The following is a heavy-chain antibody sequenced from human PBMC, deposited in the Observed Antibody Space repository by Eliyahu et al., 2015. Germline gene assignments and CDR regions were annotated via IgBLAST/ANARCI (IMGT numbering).Heavy chain of an antibody. Sequence: QVQLQESGPGLVKPSGTXSXTXAVSXGXISXSNXWSWVRQPPGKGLEWIGEIYHSGGTNYNPSLKSRVTISVDKSKNQFSLKLSSVTAADTAVYYCARREKWELLRLPFDYWGQGTLVTVSS. J-gene: IGHJ4*02. CDR1: XGXISXSNX. CDR3: ARREKWELLRLPFDY. V-gene: IGHV4-4*02. CDR2: IYHSGGT. D-gene: IGHD1-26*01.